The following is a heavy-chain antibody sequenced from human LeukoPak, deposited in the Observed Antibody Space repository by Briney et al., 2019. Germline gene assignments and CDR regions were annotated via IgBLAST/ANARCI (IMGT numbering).Heavy chain of an antibody. D-gene: IGHD2-2*01. J-gene: IGHJ5*02. CDR1: GCTFSSYY. Sequence: SVKVSCKACGCTFSSYYISWVGQAPGQGLEGVGGIIPIFGTANYAQKFQGRVTITTNESTSSAYMERSSLRSEDTAVYYCASGSSTTRRWFDPWGQRTLVTVSS. CDR2: IIPIFGTA. CDR3: ASGSSTTRRWFDP. V-gene: IGHV1-69*05.